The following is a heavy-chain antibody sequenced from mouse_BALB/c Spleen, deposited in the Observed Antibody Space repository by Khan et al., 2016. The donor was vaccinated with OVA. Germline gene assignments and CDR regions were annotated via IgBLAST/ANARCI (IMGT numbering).Heavy chain of an antibody. CDR3: ARHGYVAWFTY. CDR2: IDPFSGGT. Sequence: MQLEESGPELMKPGASVKISCKASGYSFTTYYIHWVMQSHEKSLELIGYIDPFSGGTTYNQKFKGKATLTVDKSSSTAYIHLSNLTSEDSAVYYCARHGYVAWFTYWGQGTLVTVSA. CDR1: GYSFTTYY. D-gene: IGHD2-2*01. J-gene: IGHJ3*01. V-gene: IGHV1S135*01.